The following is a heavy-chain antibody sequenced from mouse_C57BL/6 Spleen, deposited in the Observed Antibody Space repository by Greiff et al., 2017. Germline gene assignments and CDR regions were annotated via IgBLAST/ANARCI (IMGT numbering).Heavy chain of an antibody. CDR3: ARYGNYLDY. CDR1: GYTFTSYW. D-gene: IGHD2-1*01. J-gene: IGHJ2*01. V-gene: IGHV1-52*01. Sequence: QVQLQQPGAELVRPGSSVKLSCKASGYTFTSYWMHWVKQRPIQGLEWIGNIDPSDSETHYNQKFKDKATLTVDKSSSTAYMHLSSLTSEDSAVYYCARYGNYLDYWGQGTTLTVSS. CDR2: IDPSDSET.